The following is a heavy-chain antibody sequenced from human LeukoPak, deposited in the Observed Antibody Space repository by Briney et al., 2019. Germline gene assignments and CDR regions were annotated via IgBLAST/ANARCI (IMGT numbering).Heavy chain of an antibody. CDR1: GFTFDDYA. J-gene: IGHJ5*02. Sequence: SGGSLRPSCAASGFTFDDYAMHWVRQAPGKGLEWVSGISWNSGSIGYADSVKGRFTISRDNAKNSLYLQMNSLRAEDTALYYCAKDKASMFGSTSYFDPWGQGTPVTVSS. CDR3: AKDKASMFGSTSYFDP. V-gene: IGHV3-9*01. D-gene: IGHD2-2*01. CDR2: ISWNSGSI.